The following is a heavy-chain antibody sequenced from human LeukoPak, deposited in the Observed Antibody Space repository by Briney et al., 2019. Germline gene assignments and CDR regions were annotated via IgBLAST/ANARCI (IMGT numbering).Heavy chain of an antibody. CDR2: IIPILGIA. CDR3: ARDFPLAAARDYYYYGMDV. Sequence: SVKVSCKASGGTVSSDGISWVRQAPGQGLEWMGRIIPILGIANYAQKFQGRVTITADKSTSTAYMELSSLRSEDTAVYYCARDFPLAAARDYYYYGMDVWGQGTTVTVSS. CDR1: GGTVSSDG. V-gene: IGHV1-69*04. D-gene: IGHD6-13*01. J-gene: IGHJ6*02.